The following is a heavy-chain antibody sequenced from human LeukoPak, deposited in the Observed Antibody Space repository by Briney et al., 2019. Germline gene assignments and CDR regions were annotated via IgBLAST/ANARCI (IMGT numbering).Heavy chain of an antibody. CDR3: ARHLSDITSSPNY. CDR1: GYSFSSYW. D-gene: IGHD2-2*01. CDR2: IYPRDSRT. Sequence: GASLKISCKGSGYSFSSYWIAWGRQMPGKGLEWMGVIYPRDSRTTYSPSFQDQVTISADKSISTAYLQWTSLKASDTAMYYCARHLSDITSSPNYWGPGTLVTVSS. J-gene: IGHJ4*02. V-gene: IGHV5-51*01.